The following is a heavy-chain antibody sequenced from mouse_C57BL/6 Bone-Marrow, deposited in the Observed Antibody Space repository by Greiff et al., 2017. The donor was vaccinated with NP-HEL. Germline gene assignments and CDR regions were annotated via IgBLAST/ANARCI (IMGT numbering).Heavy chain of an antibody. D-gene: IGHD1-1*02. CDR3: TTGGGNYRYFDV. J-gene: IGHJ1*03. CDR1: GFNIKDDY. Sequence: VQLKESGAELVRPGASVKLSCTASGFNIKDDYMHWVKQRPEQGLEWIGWIDPENGDTEYASKFQGKATITADTSSNTAYLQLSSLTSEDTAVYYCTTGGGNYRYFDVWGTGTTVTVSS. V-gene: IGHV14-4*01. CDR2: IDPENGDT.